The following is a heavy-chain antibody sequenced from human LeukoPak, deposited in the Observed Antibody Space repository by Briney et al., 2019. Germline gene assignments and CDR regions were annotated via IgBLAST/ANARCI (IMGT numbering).Heavy chain of an antibody. CDR2: IYYSGST. CDR3: ARRKYSSSSAAFDI. D-gene: IGHD6-6*01. Sequence: SETLSLTCTVYGGSISSSSYYWGWIRQPPGKGLEWIGSIYYSGSTYYNPSLKSRVTIAVDTSKNQFSLKLSSVTAADTAVYYCARRKYSSSSAAFDIWGQGTMVTVSS. CDR1: GGSISSSSYY. V-gene: IGHV4-39*01. J-gene: IGHJ3*02.